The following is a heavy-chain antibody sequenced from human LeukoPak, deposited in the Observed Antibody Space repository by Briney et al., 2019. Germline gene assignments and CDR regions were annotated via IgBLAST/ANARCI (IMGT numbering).Heavy chain of an antibody. D-gene: IGHD3-9*01. V-gene: IGHV3-30*04. CDR3: ARDGYFGSDSVTGAGALGDYYMDV. Sequence: GGSLRLSCAASGFTPSNYAMHWVRQAPGKGLEWVAIITYDGSNKDYADVVKGRFTISRDNSKNTLYLQMNSLRAEDTALYYCARDGYFGSDSVTGAGALGDYYMDVWGKGTTVTVSS. CDR2: ITYDGSNK. J-gene: IGHJ6*03. CDR1: GFTPSNYA.